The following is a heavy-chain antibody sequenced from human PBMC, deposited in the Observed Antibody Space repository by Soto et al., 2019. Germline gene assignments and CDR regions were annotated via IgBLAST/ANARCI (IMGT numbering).Heavy chain of an antibody. CDR2: ISAYNGNT. Sequence: QVQVVQSGTEVKKPGASVKVSCKASGYTFTNYGISWVRQAPVQGLEWMGWISAYNGNTNYAQIFQGRVTLTTDTSTTTAYMDLRSLRSDDTAVYYCARGDSSSGLDPWGQGTLVTVSS. V-gene: IGHV1-18*01. CDR1: GYTFTNYG. CDR3: ARGDSSSGLDP. D-gene: IGHD6-6*01. J-gene: IGHJ5*02.